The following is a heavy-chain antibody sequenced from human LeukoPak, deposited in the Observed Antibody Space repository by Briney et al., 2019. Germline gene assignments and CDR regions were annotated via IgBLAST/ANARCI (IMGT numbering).Heavy chain of an antibody. CDR2: ISAYNGNT. CDR3: ARAQLYSSSWYDY. J-gene: IGHJ4*02. D-gene: IGHD6-13*01. CDR1: GGTFSNYA. Sequence: VSVKVSCKPSGGTFSNYAISWVRQAPGQGLEWMGWISAYNGNTNYAQKLQGRVTMTTDTSTSTAYMELRSLRSDDTAVYYCARAQLYSSSWYDYWGQGTLVTVSS. V-gene: IGHV1-18*01.